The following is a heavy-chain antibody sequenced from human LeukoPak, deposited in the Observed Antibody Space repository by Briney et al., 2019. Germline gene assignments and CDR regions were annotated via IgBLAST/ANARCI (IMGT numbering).Heavy chain of an antibody. Sequence: PSETLSLTCTVSGGSISSYYWSWIRQPPGKGLEWIGYIYYSGSTNYNPSLKSRVTISVDTSKNQFSLKLSSVTAADTAVYYCARDPQYSSGDDAFDIWGQGTMVTVSS. D-gene: IGHD6-19*01. CDR3: ARDPQYSSGDDAFDI. J-gene: IGHJ3*02. CDR1: GGSISSYY. CDR2: IYYSGST. V-gene: IGHV4-59*01.